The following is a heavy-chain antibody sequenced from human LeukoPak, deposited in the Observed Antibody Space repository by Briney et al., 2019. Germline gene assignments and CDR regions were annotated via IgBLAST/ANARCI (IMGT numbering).Heavy chain of an antibody. CDR1: GGSISGYY. J-gene: IGHJ4*02. V-gene: IGHV4-34*01. CDR3: ARGRGGYYDSSGYYSLDY. D-gene: IGHD3-22*01. Sequence: PSETLSLTCTVSGGSISGYYWSWIRQPPGKGLEWIGEINHSGGTNYNPSLKSRVTISVDTSKNQFSLKLSSVTAADTAVYYCARGRGGYYDSSGYYSLDYWGQGTLVTVSS. CDR2: INHSGGT.